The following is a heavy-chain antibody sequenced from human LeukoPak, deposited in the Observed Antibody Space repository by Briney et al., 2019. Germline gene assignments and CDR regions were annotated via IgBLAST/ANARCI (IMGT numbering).Heavy chain of an antibody. CDR1: GFTFGDYG. D-gene: IGHD4-11*01. V-gene: IGHV3-49*04. J-gene: IGHJ6*03. CDR2: IRSKRHTGTA. Sequence: PGGSLRLSCSASGFTFGDYGMSWVRQAPGKGLEWVSFIRSKRHTGTAEYAASVKGRFTISRDDSKNSLYLQMNSLKTEDTAVYYCAREALRNYGYYYYMDVWGKGTTVTVSS. CDR3: AREALRNYGYYYYMDV.